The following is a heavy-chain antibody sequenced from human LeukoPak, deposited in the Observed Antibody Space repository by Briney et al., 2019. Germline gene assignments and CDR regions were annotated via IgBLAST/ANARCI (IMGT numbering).Heavy chain of an antibody. V-gene: IGHV4-34*01. J-gene: IGHJ4*02. CDR2: INHSGST. CDR1: GGSFSGYY. Sequence: PSETLSLTCAVYGGSFSGYYWSWIRQPPGKGLEWIGEINHSGSTNYNPSLKSRVTISVGTSKNQFSLKLSSVTAADTAVYYCASHYYDSSGYYYGGGDYWGQGTLVTVSS. D-gene: IGHD3-22*01. CDR3: ASHYYDSSGYYYGGGDY.